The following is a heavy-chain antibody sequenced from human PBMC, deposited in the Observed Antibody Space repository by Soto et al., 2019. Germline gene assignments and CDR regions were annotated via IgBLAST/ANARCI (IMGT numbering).Heavy chain of an antibody. CDR3: ARVQGGVFLAQWFFDL. Sequence: QVQLQESGPRLVKPSQTLSLSCSVSGDYITRGDHYWSWIRQYPGKGLEWIGYISHTGKTYYSPSLQSRATISVDTSQNHFSLRLPSVTSADTAVYCCARVQGGVFLAQWFFDLWGRGTLVTVSS. D-gene: IGHD3-3*01. CDR1: GDYITRGDHY. J-gene: IGHJ2*01. V-gene: IGHV4-31*03. CDR2: ISHTGKT.